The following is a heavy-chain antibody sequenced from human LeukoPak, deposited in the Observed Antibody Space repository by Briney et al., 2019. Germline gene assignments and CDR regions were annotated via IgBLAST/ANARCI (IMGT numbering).Heavy chain of an antibody. CDR3: ARVRTTVTLSSWFDP. D-gene: IGHD4-17*01. V-gene: IGHV3-21*01. CDR2: ISSSSSYI. J-gene: IGHJ5*02. Sequence: GGSLRLSCAASGFTFSSYSMNWVRQAPGKGLEWVSSISSSSSYIYYADSVKGRFTISRDNAKNSLYLQMNSLRAEDTAVYYCARVRTTVTLSSWFDPWGQGTLVTVSS. CDR1: GFTFSSYS.